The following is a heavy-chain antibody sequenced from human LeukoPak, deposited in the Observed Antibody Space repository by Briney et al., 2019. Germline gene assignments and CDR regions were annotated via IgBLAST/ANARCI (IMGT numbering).Heavy chain of an antibody. J-gene: IGHJ4*02. Sequence: PGGSLRLSCAASGFTFSSYGMHWVRQAPGKGLEWVANMNQDGSEKYYVDSVKGRFTISRDNAKNSLYLQMNSLRAEDAAVYYCARRYMATSAEDFDYWGQGTLVTVSS. CDR3: ARRYMATSAEDFDY. D-gene: IGHD5-24*01. CDR2: MNQDGSEK. CDR1: GFTFSSYG. V-gene: IGHV3-7*01.